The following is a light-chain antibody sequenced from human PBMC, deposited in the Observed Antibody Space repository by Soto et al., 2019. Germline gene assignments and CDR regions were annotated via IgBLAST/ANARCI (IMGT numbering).Light chain of an antibody. CDR1: SSDVGNYDS. CDR2: EVN. Sequence: QSALTQPPSASGSPGQSVTISCTGTSSDVGNYDSVSWYQHHPGKAPQAVIYEVNKRPSGVPDRFSGSKSGNTASLAISGLQFEDEAVYYCAAWDDSLSGPVFGGGTKLTVL. J-gene: IGLJ3*02. CDR3: AAWDDSLSGPV. V-gene: IGLV2-8*01.